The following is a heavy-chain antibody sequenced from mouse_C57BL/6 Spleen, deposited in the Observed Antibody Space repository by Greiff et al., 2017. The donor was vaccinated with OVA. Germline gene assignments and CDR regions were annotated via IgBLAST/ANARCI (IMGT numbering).Heavy chain of an antibody. Sequence: VQLQQPGAELVKPGASVKLSCKASGYTFTSYWMQWVKQRPGQGLEWIGEIDPSDSYTNYNQKFKGKATLTVDTSSSTAYMQLSSLTSEDSAVYYCARGSSLSYWYFDVWGTGTTVTVSS. J-gene: IGHJ1*03. CDR1: GYTFTSYW. V-gene: IGHV1-50*01. CDR2: IDPSDSYT. D-gene: IGHD1-1*01. CDR3: ARGSSLSYWYFDV.